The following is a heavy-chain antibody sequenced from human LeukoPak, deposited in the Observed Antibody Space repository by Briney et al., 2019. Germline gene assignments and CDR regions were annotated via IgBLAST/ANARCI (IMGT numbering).Heavy chain of an antibody. CDR2: IYYSGST. CDR3: ARYSAAIAVAGTRAFDI. V-gene: IGHV4-39*01. CDR1: GGSISSSSYY. J-gene: IGHJ3*02. D-gene: IGHD6-19*01. Sequence: SETLSLTCTVSGGSISSSSYYWGWIRQPPGKGLEWIGSIYYSGSTYYNPSLKSRVTISVDTSKNQFSLKLSSVTAADTAVYYCARYSAAIAVAGTRAFDIWGQGTMVTVSS.